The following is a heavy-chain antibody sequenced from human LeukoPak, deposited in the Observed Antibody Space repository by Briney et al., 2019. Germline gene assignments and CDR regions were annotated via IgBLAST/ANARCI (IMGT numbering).Heavy chain of an antibody. CDR1: GFTFSSYA. D-gene: IGHD2-15*01. CDR2: ISGSGGST. J-gene: IGHJ4*02. Sequence: GSLRLSCAASGFTFSSYAMSWVRQAPGKGLGWVSAISGSGGSTYYADSVKGRFTISRDNSKNTLYLQMNSLRAEDAAVYYCAKDQGVGFDYWGQGTLVTVSS. V-gene: IGHV3-23*01. CDR3: AKDQGVGFDY.